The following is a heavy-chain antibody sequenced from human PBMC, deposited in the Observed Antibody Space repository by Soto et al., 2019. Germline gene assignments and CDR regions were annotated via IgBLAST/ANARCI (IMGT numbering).Heavy chain of an antibody. CDR1: GFTFSNAW. J-gene: IGHJ6*02. D-gene: IGHD4-17*01. Sequence: PGGSLRLSCAASGFTFSNAWINWVRQAPGKGLEWAAVISYDGSNKYYADSVKGRFTISRDNSKNTLYLQMNSLRAEDTAVYYCAKDRNYGDYYYYGMDVWGQGTTVTVSS. CDR3: AKDRNYGDYYYYGMDV. V-gene: IGHV3-30*18. CDR2: ISYDGSNK.